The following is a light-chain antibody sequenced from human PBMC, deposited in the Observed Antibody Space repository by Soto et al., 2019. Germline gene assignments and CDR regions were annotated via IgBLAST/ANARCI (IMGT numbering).Light chain of an antibody. V-gene: IGLV3-9*01. Sequence: SYELTQPLSVSVALGQTARITCGGNNIGSKNVHWYQQKPGQAPVLVIYRDSSRPSGIPERFSGSNSGNTAILTITRAQDGDEADYYCQVWDSSTVVFGGGTKLTVL. CDR2: RDS. CDR3: QVWDSSTVV. J-gene: IGLJ2*01. CDR1: NIGSKN.